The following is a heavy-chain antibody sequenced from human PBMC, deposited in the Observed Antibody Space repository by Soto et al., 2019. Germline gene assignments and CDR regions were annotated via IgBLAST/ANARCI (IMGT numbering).Heavy chain of an antibody. CDR3: ARDLGYCRSGTCYRQWFDP. CDR2: VRGDNGHT. J-gene: IGHJ5*02. Sequence: QVQLVQSGAEVQKPGASVKVSCKASGYTFTTLGISWVRQVPGQGLEWMGWVRGDNGHTNYGQSLQERVIMTTDTSTNTAYMELRSLRSDDTAVYYCARDLGYCRSGTCYRQWFDPWGQGTLVIVSS. D-gene: IGHD2-15*01. CDR1: GYTFTTLG. V-gene: IGHV1-18*01.